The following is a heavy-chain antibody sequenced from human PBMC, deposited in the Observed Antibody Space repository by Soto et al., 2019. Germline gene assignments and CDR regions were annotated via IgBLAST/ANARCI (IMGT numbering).Heavy chain of an antibody. CDR1: GFTFSDYY. Sequence: QVQLVESGGGLVKPGGSLRLSCAASGFTFSDYYMSWIRQAPGKGLEWVSYISSSSSYTNYADSVKGRFTISRDKAKNSLYLQMNRLRAEDTAVYYCAREGSSYYFDYWGQGTLVTVSS. D-gene: IGHD6-6*01. J-gene: IGHJ4*02. V-gene: IGHV3-11*05. CDR3: AREGSSYYFDY. CDR2: ISSSSSYT.